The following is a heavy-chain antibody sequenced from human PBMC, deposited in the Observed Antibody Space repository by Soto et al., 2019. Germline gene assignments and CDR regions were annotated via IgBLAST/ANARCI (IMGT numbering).Heavy chain of an antibody. CDR2: VSHDGRNT. D-gene: IGHD6-19*01. CDR3: GKGGRQWLVTSDFNY. Sequence: VQLVESGGGVVQPGRSLRLSCAASGFTFSDYAMHWVRQAPGKGLEWVAVVSHDGRNTHYADPVKGRFTISRDSSKNTVSLEMTSLRAEDTAVYYCGKGGRQWLVTSDFNYWGQGALVTVPS. CDR1: GFTFSDYA. V-gene: IGHV3-30*18. J-gene: IGHJ4*02.